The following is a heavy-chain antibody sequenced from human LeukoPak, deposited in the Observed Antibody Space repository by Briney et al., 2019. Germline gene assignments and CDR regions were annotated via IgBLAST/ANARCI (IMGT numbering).Heavy chain of an antibody. Sequence: GGSLRLSCAASRFTFRTYAMHWDRQAPGKGLGWVAFISHDGSKKYYTDSVTGRFTISRDNSKNTLYLQMNSLRPEDTAVYYCARDEGPACEVRNSWFDLWGQGTLVTVSS. CDR3: ARDEGPACEVRNSWFDL. D-gene: IGHD2-2*01. CDR2: ISHDGSKK. V-gene: IGHV3-30-3*01. CDR1: RFTFRTYA. J-gene: IGHJ5*02.